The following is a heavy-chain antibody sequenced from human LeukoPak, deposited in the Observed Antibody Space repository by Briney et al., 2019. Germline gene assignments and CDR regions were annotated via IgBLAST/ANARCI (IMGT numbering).Heavy chain of an antibody. Sequence: AASVKVSCKASNYPFISYGISWVRQAPGQGLEWMGWISAYNGDTKYSQKLQGRVTMTTDTSTSTAYMELRSLRSDDTAVYYCGRGPYCSGATCYSQYFDYWGQGTLVTVSS. J-gene: IGHJ4*02. CDR2: ISAYNGDT. D-gene: IGHD2-15*01. CDR1: NYPFISYG. CDR3: GRGPYCSGATCYSQYFDY. V-gene: IGHV1-18*01.